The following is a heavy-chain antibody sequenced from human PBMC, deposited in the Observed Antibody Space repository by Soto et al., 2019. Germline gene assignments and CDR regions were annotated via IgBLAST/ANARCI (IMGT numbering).Heavy chain of an antibody. Sequence: PGLSLRIPCKGVGYGCTSYWIGWVRQMPGKGLEWMGIIYAGDTETRYSPSFQGLVTISADKSISTAYLQWSSLKASDNAMYYFYYGMDVWGQGTTVTVSS. J-gene: IGHJ6*02. V-gene: IGHV5-51*01. CDR2: IYAGDTET. CDR3: YYGMDV. CDR1: GYGCTSYW.